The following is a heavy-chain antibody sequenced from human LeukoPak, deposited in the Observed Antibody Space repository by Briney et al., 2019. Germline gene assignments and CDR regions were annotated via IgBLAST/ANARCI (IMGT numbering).Heavy chain of an antibody. CDR3: ASSKRAHYYDPGNYFDY. D-gene: IGHD3-22*01. Sequence: GGSLRLSCAASGFTFSSYSMNWVRQAPGKGLEWVSSISSSSSYIYYADSVKGRFTISRDNAKNSLYLQMNSLRAEDTAVYYCASSKRAHYYDPGNYFDYWGQGTLVTVSS. J-gene: IGHJ4*02. CDR2: ISSSSSYI. CDR1: GFTFSSYS. V-gene: IGHV3-21*01.